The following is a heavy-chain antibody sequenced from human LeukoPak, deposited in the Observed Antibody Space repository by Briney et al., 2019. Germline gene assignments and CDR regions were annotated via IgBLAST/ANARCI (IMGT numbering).Heavy chain of an antibody. CDR2: IIPIFGTA. J-gene: IGHJ3*02. D-gene: IGHD2-15*01. CDR3: ARGRPQTYCSGGRCYSDAFDI. CDR1: GGTFSSYA. Sequence: ASVKVSCKASGGTFSSYAISWVRQAPGQGLEWMGGIIPIFGTANYAQKFQGRVTITADESTSTAYMELSSLRSEDTAVYYCARGRPQTYCSGGRCYSDAFDIWGQGTMVTVSS. V-gene: IGHV1-69*13.